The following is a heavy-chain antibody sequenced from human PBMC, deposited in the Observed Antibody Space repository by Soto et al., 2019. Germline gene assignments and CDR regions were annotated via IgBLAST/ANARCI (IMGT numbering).Heavy chain of an antibody. Sequence: ASVKVSCKVSGYTFTSYYMHWVRQAPGQGLEWMGIINPSDGSTSYAQKFQGRVTMTRDTSTSTVYMELSGLRSEDTAVYYFARDSTVLSVDIVVVPAAHPYYYYGMDVWGQGTTVTVSS. CDR1: GYTFTSYY. V-gene: IGHV1-46*01. J-gene: IGHJ6*02. CDR2: INPSDGST. D-gene: IGHD2-2*03. CDR3: ARDSTVLSVDIVVVPAAHPYYYYGMDV.